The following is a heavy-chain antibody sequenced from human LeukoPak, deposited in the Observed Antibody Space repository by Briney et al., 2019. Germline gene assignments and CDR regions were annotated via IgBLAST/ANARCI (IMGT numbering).Heavy chain of an antibody. CDR2: IYSGGST. D-gene: IGHD3-9*01. CDR1: GFTVSSNY. Sequence: GGSLRLSCAASGFTVSSNYMRWVRQAPGKGLEWVSVIYSGGSTYYADSVKGRFTISRDNSKNTLYLQMNSLRAEDTAVYYCARDERERDYDILTGYTPYAYWGQGTLVTVSS. CDR3: ARDERERDYDILTGYTPYAY. J-gene: IGHJ4*02. V-gene: IGHV3-66*01.